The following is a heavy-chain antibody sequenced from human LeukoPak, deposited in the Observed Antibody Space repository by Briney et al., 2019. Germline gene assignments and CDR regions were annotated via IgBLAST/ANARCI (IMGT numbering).Heavy chain of an antibody. J-gene: IGHJ2*01. D-gene: IGHD2-8*02. CDR3: AREEGGVGYFDL. CDR2: IYHSGST. Sequence: SGTLSLTCAVSGGSISSSNWWSWVRQPPGKGLEWIGEIYHSGSTNYNPSLKSRVTMSVDTSKNQFSLNLSSVTAADTAVYYCAREEGGVGYFDLWGRGTLVTVSS. V-gene: IGHV4-4*02. CDR1: GGSISSSNW.